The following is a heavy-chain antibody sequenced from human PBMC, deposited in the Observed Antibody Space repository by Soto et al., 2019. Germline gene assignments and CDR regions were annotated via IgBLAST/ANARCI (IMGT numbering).Heavy chain of an antibody. D-gene: IGHD3-22*01. CDR3: AKEQGYDSSGYSRSAFDP. CDR2: ISYDGSNK. V-gene: IGHV3-30-3*01. J-gene: IGHJ5*02. CDR1: GFTFSSYA. Sequence: PGGSLRLSCAASGFTFSSYAMHWVRQAPGKGLEWVAVISYDGSNKYYADSVKGRFTISRDNSKNTLYLQMNSLRAEDTAVYYCAKEQGYDSSGYSRSAFDPWGQGTLVTVSS.